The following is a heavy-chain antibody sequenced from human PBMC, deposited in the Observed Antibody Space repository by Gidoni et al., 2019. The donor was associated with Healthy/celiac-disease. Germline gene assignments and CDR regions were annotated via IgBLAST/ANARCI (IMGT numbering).Heavy chain of an antibody. D-gene: IGHD5-18*01. CDR2: IYYSGST. CDR1: GCSISRSSYY. CDR3: ARHSERGYNSYYYGMDV. V-gene: IGHV4-39*01. J-gene: IGHJ6*02. Sequence: QLQLQESGPGLVKPSETLSLTCTASGCSISRSSYYWGWFRQPPGKGLEWMGSIYYSGSTYYNPSLKSRVTISVDTSKNQFSLKLSSVTAADTAVYYCARHSERGYNSYYYGMDVWGQRTTVTVSS.